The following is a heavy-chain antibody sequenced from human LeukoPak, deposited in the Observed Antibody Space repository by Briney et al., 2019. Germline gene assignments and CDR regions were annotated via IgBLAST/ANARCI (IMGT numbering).Heavy chain of an antibody. Sequence: GGSLRLSCAASGFTFSSYAMSWVRQAPGKGLEWVSAISGSGGSTYYADSVKGRFTISRDNSKNTLYLQMNSLRAEDTAVYYCAKDEFDIAAAGTWDAFDIWGQGTMVTVSS. J-gene: IGHJ3*02. CDR1: GFTFSSYA. D-gene: IGHD6-13*01. CDR3: AKDEFDIAAAGTWDAFDI. V-gene: IGHV3-23*01. CDR2: ISGSGGST.